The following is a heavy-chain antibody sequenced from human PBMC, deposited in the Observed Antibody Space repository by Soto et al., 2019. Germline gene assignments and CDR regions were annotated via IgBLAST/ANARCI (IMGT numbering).Heavy chain of an antibody. D-gene: IGHD4-17*01. V-gene: IGHV3-20*01. J-gene: IGHJ6*03. CDR1: GSTSGHYG. CDR3: ARVMTTVTTDYNYYMYV. CDR2: INWNGGST. Sequence: GGSLRLSCAASGSTSGHYGMSWVRQAPGKGLEWVSGINWNGGSTGYADSVKGRFTISRDNAKNSLYLQMNSLRAEDTALYHCARVMTTVTTDYNYYMYVRGKGNTVPVSS.